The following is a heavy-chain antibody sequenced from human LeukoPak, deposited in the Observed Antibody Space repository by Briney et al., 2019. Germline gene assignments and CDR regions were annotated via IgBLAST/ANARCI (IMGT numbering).Heavy chain of an antibody. CDR3: ARVVYDYVWGSYRRAFDY. V-gene: IGHV1-8*01. CDR2: MNPNSGNT. D-gene: IGHD3-16*02. Sequence: ASVKVSCKASGYTFTSYDINWVRQATGQGLEWMGWMNPNSGNTGYAQKFQGRVTMTRNTSISTAYMELSSLRSEDTAVYYCARVVYDYVWGSYRRAFDYWGQGTLVTVSS. CDR1: GYTFTSYD. J-gene: IGHJ4*02.